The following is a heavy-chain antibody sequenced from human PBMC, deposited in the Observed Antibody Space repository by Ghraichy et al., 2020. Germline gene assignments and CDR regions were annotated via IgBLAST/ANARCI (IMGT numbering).Heavy chain of an antibody. CDR2: IYYSGST. CDR3: ARGSPPVVVPAAIRNGMDV. J-gene: IGHJ6*02. D-gene: IGHD2-2*01. CDR1: GGSISSYY. Sequence: SETLSLTCTVSGGSISSYYWSWIRQPPGKGLEWIGYIYYSGSTNYNPSLKSRVTISVDTSKNQFSLKLSSVTAADTAVYYCARGSPPVVVPAAIRNGMDVWGQGTTVTVSS. V-gene: IGHV4-59*01.